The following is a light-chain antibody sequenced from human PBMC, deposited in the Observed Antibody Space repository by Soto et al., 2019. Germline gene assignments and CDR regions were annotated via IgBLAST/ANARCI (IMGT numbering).Light chain of an antibody. V-gene: IGKV1-5*01. CDR3: QQYNSYSRT. CDR2: DAS. J-gene: IGKJ1*01. Sequence: DILMTQSPSTLSVSAGDRVTLTCRASNAISSWLAWYQQRPGQAPRLLIYDASNRDTGIPARFSGSGSGTEFTLTISSLQPEDFAIYYCQQYNSYSRTFGQGTKVDIK. CDR1: NAISSW.